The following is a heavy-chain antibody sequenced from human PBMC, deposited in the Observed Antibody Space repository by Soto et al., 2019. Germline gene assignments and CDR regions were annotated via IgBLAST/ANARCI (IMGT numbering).Heavy chain of an antibody. D-gene: IGHD1-20*01. Sequence: SLRLSCAASGFTFSSYGMHWVRQAPGKGLEWVAVISYDGSNKYYADSVKGRFTISRDNSKNTLYLQMNSLRAEDTAVYYCAKDVERYNWNPRLLDYWGQGTLVTVSS. CDR2: ISYDGSNK. CDR1: GFTFSSYG. V-gene: IGHV3-30*18. CDR3: AKDVERYNWNPRLLDY. J-gene: IGHJ4*02.